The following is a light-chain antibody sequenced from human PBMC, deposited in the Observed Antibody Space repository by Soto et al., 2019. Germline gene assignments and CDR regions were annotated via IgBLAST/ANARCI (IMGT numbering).Light chain of an antibody. CDR3: SSYTAFTTYV. CDR1: NSDVGAYSY. Sequence: QSALTQPASVSGSPGQSITISCTGTNSDVGAYSYVSWYQQYPGKAPKLLIYDVGARPPGISDRFSGSKSGNTASLTISGLQAEDEADYYCSSYTAFTTYVFGSGTKLTVL. CDR2: DVG. J-gene: IGLJ1*01. V-gene: IGLV2-14*03.